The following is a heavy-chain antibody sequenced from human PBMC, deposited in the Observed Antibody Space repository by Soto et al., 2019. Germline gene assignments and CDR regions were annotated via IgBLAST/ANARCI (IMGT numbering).Heavy chain of an antibody. CDR2: LLRSGSTT. V-gene: IGHV3-23*01. CDR1: GFTFTNYA. CDR3: AKDAVSGDGIWLLDS. J-gene: IGHJ4*02. Sequence: GGSLRLSCAASGFTFTNYAMTWARQAPGKGLEWVSSLLRSGSTTYYADSVKGRFTISSDISANSLYLQMDSLRAEDTAVYYCAKDAVSGDGIWLLDSWGQGTVVTSPQ. D-gene: IGHD4-17*01.